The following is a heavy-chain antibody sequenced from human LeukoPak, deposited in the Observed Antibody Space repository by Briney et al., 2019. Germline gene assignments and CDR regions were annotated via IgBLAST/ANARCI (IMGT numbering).Heavy chain of an antibody. CDR1: GFTFSSYG. CDR3: ARLAMGSGEFDY. J-gene: IGHJ4*02. CDR2: ISSSSSYI. D-gene: IGHD3-3*01. V-gene: IGHV3-21*01. Sequence: GGSLRLSCAASGFTFSSYGMSWVRQAPGKGLEWVSSISSSSSYIYYADSVKGRFTISRDNAKNSLYLQMNSLRAEDTAVYYCARLAMGSGEFDYWGQGTLVTVSS.